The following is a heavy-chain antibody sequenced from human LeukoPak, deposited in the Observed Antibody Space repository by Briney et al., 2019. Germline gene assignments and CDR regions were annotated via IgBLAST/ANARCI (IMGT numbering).Heavy chain of an antibody. CDR3: ARGGPYSSSSLDY. V-gene: IGHV3-74*01. D-gene: IGHD6-6*01. J-gene: IGHJ4*02. CDR2: IKYDGSST. CDR1: GFTFSNSW. Sequence: GGSLRLSCAASGFTFSNSWMYWVRQTPDKGLVWVSRIKYDGSSTVYADSVKGRFTISRDNAKNTLDLQMNSLRAEDTAVYYCARGGPYSSSSLDYWGQGSLVTDSS.